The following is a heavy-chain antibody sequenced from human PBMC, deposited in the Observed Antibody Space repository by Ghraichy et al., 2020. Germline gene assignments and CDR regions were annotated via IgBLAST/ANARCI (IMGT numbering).Heavy chain of an antibody. J-gene: IGHJ4*02. CDR1: GFTFSSYA. CDR2: ISYDGSNK. V-gene: IGHV3-30-3*01. Sequence: GGSLRLSCAASGFTFSSYAMHWVRQAPGKGLEWVAVISYDGSNKYYADSVKGRFTISRDNSKNTLYLQMNSLRAEDTAVYYCARDVGGQQLKPGLDYWGQGTLVTVSS. D-gene: IGHD6-13*01. CDR3: ARDVGGQQLKPGLDY.